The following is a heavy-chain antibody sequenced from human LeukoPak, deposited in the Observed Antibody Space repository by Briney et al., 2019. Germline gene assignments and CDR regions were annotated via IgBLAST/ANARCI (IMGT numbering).Heavy chain of an antibody. Sequence: ASVKVSCKASGYTFTRHGISWVRQAPGQGLEWMGWISPYNGNTKYAQKPQGRVSMTTDTSTSTAYMDLRSLRSDDTAVYYCAREERRVRAIDYWGQGTLVTVSS. CDR3: AREERRVRAIDY. D-gene: IGHD2-21*01. CDR1: GYTFTRHG. V-gene: IGHV1-18*01. CDR2: ISPYNGNT. J-gene: IGHJ4*02.